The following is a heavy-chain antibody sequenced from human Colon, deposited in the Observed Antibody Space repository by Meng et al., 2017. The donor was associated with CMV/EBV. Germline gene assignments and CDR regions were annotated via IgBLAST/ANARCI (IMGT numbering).Heavy chain of an antibody. Sequence: SETLSLTCAVYGGSFSGFYWSWIRQPPGKGLEWIGDINHSGSTNYNPSLKSRVTISVDTSKKQFSLKLSSVTAADTAVYSCARDYILTGFSAYGMDVWGQGTTVTVSS. CDR3: ARDYILTGFSAYGMDV. CDR1: GGSFSGFY. D-gene: IGHD3-9*01. V-gene: IGHV4-34*01. CDR2: INHSGST. J-gene: IGHJ6*02.